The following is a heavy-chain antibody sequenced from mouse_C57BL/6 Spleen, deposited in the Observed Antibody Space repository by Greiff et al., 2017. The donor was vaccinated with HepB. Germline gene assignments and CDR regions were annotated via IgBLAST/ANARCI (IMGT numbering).Heavy chain of an antibody. Sequence: VQLQQPGAELVKPGASVKLSCKASGYTFTSYWMHWVKQRPGQGLEWIGMIHPNSGSTNYNEKFKSKATLTVDKSSSTAYMQLSSLTSEDSAVYDCASLSSYGSPFAYWGQGTLVTVSA. J-gene: IGHJ3*01. CDR3: ASLSSYGSPFAY. D-gene: IGHD1-1*01. CDR2: IHPNSGST. CDR1: GYTFTSYW. V-gene: IGHV1-64*01.